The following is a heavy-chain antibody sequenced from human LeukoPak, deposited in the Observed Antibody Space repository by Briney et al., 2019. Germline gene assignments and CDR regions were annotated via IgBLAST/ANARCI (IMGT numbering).Heavy chain of an antibody. J-gene: IGHJ4*02. V-gene: IGHV4-34*09. CDR2: IYYSGST. Sequence: SETLSLTCAVYGGSFSGYDWSWIRQPPGKGLEWIGYIYYSGSTYYNPSLKSRVTISVDTSKNQFSLKLSSVTAADTAVYYCARDRGYSYGPFDYWGQGTLVTVSS. CDR3: ARDRGYSYGPFDY. CDR1: GGSFSGYD. D-gene: IGHD5-18*01.